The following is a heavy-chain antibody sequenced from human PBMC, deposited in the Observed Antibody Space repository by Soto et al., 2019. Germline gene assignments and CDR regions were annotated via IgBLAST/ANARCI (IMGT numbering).Heavy chain of an antibody. CDR1: GYTFTSYY. Sequence: QVQLVQSGAEVKKPGASVKVSCKASGYTFTSYYMHWVRQAPGQGLEWMGIINPSGGSTSYAQKFQGRVTMTRDTSTSTVYMEISSLRSEDTAVYYCARTHYYDSSGYLDPLDWYFDLWGRGTLVTVSS. CDR3: ARTHYYDSSGYLDPLDWYFDL. CDR2: INPSGGST. V-gene: IGHV1-46*01. D-gene: IGHD3-22*01. J-gene: IGHJ2*01.